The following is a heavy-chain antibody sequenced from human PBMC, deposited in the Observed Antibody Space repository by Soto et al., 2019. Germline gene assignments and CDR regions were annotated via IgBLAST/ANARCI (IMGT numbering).Heavy chain of an antibody. J-gene: IGHJ4*02. CDR3: AKDRVPTHPWGGGYYFDY. D-gene: IGHD1-26*01. Sequence: GGSLRLSCAASGFTFSSYAMSWVRQAPGKGLEWVSAISGSGGSTYYADSVKGRFTISRDNSKNTLYLQMNSLRAEDTAVYYCAKDRVPTHPWGGGYYFDYWGQGTLVTVSS. CDR2: ISGSGGST. CDR1: GFTFSSYA. V-gene: IGHV3-23*01.